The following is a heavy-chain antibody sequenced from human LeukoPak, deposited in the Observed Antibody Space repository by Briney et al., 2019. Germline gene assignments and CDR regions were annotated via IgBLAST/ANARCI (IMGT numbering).Heavy chain of an antibody. CDR1: GFTFDDYT. Sequence: PGGSLRLSCAASGFTFDDYTMNWVRQAPGKGLEWVSSISSSSSYIYYADSVKGRFTISRDNAKNSLYLQMNSLRAEDTAVYYCAREMTTGDNFDYWGQGTLVTVSS. J-gene: IGHJ4*02. CDR2: ISSSSSYI. D-gene: IGHD4-11*01. V-gene: IGHV3-21*01. CDR3: AREMTTGDNFDY.